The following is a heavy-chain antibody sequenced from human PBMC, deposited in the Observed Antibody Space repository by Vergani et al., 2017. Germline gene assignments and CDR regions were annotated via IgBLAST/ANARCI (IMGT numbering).Heavy chain of an antibody. V-gene: IGHV3-66*02. D-gene: IGHD5-18*01. CDR1: GFTVSSNY. CDR3: ARANVDTAMVFDY. J-gene: IGHJ4*02. Sequence: EVQLVESGGGLVQPGGSLRLSCAASGFTVSSNYMSWVRQAPGKGLEWVSVIYRGGSTYYADSVKGRFTISRDNSKNTLYLQMNSLRAEDTAVYYCARANVDTAMVFDYWGQGTLVTVSS. CDR2: IYRGGST.